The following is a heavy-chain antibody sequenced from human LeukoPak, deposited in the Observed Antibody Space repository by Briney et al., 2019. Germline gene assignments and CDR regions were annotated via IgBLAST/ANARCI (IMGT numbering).Heavy chain of an antibody. V-gene: IGHV4-61*02. CDR2: IYTSGST. D-gene: IGHD4-23*01. Sequence: SQTLSLTCTVSGGSISSGSYYWSWIRQPAGKGLEWIGRIYTSGSTNYNPSLKSRVTISVDTSKNQFSLKLSSVTAADTAVYYCARGRSGFGGNSDYWGQGTLVTVSS. CDR3: ARGRSGFGGNSDY. CDR1: GGSISSGSYY. J-gene: IGHJ4*02.